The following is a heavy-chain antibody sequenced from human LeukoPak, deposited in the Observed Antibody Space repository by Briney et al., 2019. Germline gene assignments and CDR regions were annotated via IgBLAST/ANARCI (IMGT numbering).Heavy chain of an antibody. J-gene: IGHJ6*03. V-gene: IGHV3-21*01. CDR2: ISSSSNFI. Sequence: GGSLRLSCAASGFTFSSYWMSWVRQAPGKGLEWVSSISSSSNFIYYADSVKGRFTISRDNAKNSLYLQMNSLRAEDTAVYYCAGAYSTYYYYYYMDVWGKGTTVTVSS. D-gene: IGHD2-21*01. CDR3: AGAYSTYYYYYYMDV. CDR1: GFTFSSYW.